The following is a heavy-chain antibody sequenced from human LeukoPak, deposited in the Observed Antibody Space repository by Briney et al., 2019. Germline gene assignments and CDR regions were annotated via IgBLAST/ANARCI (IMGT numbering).Heavy chain of an antibody. D-gene: IGHD3-22*01. V-gene: IGHV3-21*04. Sequence: PGGSLRLSCAASGFTFSSYSMNWVRQAPGEGLEWVSSISSSSSYIYYADSVKGRFTISRDNAKNSLYLQMNSLRAEDTAVYYCARDSGYYDSSGYYHIWGQGTMVTVSS. CDR3: ARDSGYYDSSGYYHI. J-gene: IGHJ3*02. CDR1: GFTFSSYS. CDR2: ISSSSSYI.